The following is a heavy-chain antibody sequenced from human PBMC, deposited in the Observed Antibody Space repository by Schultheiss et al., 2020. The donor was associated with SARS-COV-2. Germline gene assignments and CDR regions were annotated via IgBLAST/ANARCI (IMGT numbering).Heavy chain of an antibody. V-gene: IGHV3-33*08. Sequence: GESLKISCAASGFTFSSYWMSWVRQAPGKGLEWVAVIWYDGSNKYYADSVKGRFTISRDNSKNTLYLQMNSLRAEDTAVYYCARENGRVTNDAFDIWGQGTMVTVSS. J-gene: IGHJ3*02. CDR1: GFTFSSYW. CDR2: IWYDGSNK. D-gene: IGHD1-1*01. CDR3: ARENGRVTNDAFDI.